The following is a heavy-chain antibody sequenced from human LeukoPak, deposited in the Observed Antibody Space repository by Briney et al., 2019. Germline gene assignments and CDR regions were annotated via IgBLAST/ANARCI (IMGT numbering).Heavy chain of an antibody. CDR1: RFTFNYYA. Sequence: GGSLRLSRAASRFTFNYYAMSWVRQAPGKGLEWVSGISDNEGRTYYTDPVKGHFTIPKDNSKNTEYLQMNNLRADDTAVYFCARHDSFIPYWGQGTLVTVSS. V-gene: IGHV3-23*01. D-gene: IGHD5-18*01. CDR2: ISDNEGRT. J-gene: IGHJ4*02. CDR3: ARHDSFIPY.